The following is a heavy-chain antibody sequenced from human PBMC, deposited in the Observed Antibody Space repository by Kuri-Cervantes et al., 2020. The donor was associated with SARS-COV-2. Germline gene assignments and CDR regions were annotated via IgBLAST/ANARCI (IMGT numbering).Heavy chain of an antibody. CDR2: INHSGST. D-gene: IGHD3-10*01. CDR3: ARGMRYYGSGNSNGMDV. V-gene: IGHV4-34*01. J-gene: IGHJ6*02. Sequence: ESLKISCAVYGGSFSGYYWSWIRQPPGKGLEWIGEINHSGSTNYNPSLKSRVTISVDTSKNQFSLKLSSVTAADTAVYYCARGMRYYGSGNSNGMDVWGQGTTVTVSS. CDR1: GGSFSGYY.